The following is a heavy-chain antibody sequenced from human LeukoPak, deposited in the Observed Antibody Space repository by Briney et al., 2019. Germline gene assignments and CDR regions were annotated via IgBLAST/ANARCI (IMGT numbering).Heavy chain of an antibody. CDR3: AKGVAPDY. D-gene: IGHD2-15*01. J-gene: IGHJ4*02. CDR2: INNDGGII. Sequence: GGSLRLSCSASGLTFSDYYMSWIRQTPGKGLEWVPYINNDGGIIYYADSVKGRFTISRDNAKNSLSLQMNTLIADDTAVYYCAKGVAPDYWGQGTLVTVSS. V-gene: IGHV3-11*01. CDR1: GLTFSDYY.